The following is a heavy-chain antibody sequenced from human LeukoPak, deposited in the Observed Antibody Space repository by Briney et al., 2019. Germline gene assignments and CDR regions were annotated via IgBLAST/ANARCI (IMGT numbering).Heavy chain of an antibody. CDR3: AKDGSGGSLPYYFDY. J-gene: IGHJ4*02. V-gene: IGHV3-23*01. CDR2: ISGSGGST. CDR1: GFTFSSYG. D-gene: IGHD1-26*01. Sequence: GGSLRLSCAASGFTFSSYGMSWVRQAPGKVLEWVSAISGSGGSTYYADSVKGRFTISRDNSKNTLYLQMNSLRAEDTAVYYCAKDGSGGSLPYYFDYWGQGTLVTVSS.